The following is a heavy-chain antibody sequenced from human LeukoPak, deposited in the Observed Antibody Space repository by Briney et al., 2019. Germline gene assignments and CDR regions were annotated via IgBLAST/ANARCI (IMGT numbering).Heavy chain of an antibody. Sequence: GGSLRLSCSASGFTFSSYAMHWVRQAPGKGLEYVSAISSNGGSTYYADSVKGRFTISRDNSKNTLYLQMSSLRAEDTAVYYCARDLGAYYYGMDVWGKGTTVTVSS. J-gene: IGHJ6*04. CDR1: GFTFSSYA. D-gene: IGHD1-26*01. CDR2: ISSNGGST. CDR3: ARDLGAYYYGMDV. V-gene: IGHV3-64D*06.